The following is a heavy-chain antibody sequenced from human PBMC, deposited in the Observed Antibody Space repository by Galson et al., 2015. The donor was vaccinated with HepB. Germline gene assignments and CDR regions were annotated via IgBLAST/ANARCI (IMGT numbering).Heavy chain of an antibody. CDR3: ARDFRLRDNYYDSSGYYSDTYYYYGMDV. CDR1: GYTFTSYY. D-gene: IGHD3-22*01. J-gene: IGHJ6*02. CDR2: INPSGGST. V-gene: IGHV1-46*01. Sequence: SVKVSCKASGYTFTSYYMHWVRQAPGQGLEWMGIINPSGGSTSYAQKFQGRVTMTRDTSTSTVYMELSSLRSEDTAVYYCARDFRLRDNYYDSSGYYSDTYYYYGMDVWGQGTSVTVSS.